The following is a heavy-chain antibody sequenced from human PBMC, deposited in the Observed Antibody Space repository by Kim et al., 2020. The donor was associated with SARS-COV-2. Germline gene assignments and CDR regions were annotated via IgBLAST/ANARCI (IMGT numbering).Heavy chain of an antibody. J-gene: IGHJ4*02. CDR3: ATEIAGWATMGIYYFDF. D-gene: IGHD3-10*01. Sequence: ASVKVSCKVSGYTLTELSMHWVRQAPGKGLEWMGGFDPEDGETIYAQKFQGRVTMTEDTSTDTAYMELSSLRSEDTAVYYCATEIAGWATMGIYYFDFWGQGTLVTVSS. CDR2: FDPEDGET. V-gene: IGHV1-24*01. CDR1: GYTLTELS.